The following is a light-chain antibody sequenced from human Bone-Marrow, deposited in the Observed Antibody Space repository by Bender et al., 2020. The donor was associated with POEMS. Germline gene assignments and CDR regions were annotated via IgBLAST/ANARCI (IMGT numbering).Light chain of an antibody. Sequence: QSVVTQPPSLSEAPRQRVTLSCSGTGSNIGNRNVYVYWYQQVAGLAPKLLIYYDDLLTPGVSDRFSASKSGTSASLAISELQSEDEAVYYCQSYDTNLSAYVFGTGTKVTVL. CDR3: QSYDTNLSAYV. CDR2: YDD. CDR1: GSNIGNRNVY. V-gene: IGLV1-36*01. J-gene: IGLJ1*01.